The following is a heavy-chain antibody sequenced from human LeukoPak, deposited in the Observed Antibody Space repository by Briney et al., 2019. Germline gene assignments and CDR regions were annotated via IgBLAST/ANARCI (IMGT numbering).Heavy chain of an antibody. D-gene: IGHD4-17*01. V-gene: IGHV1-2*02. Sequence: GASVKVSCRACGYLFTCCYMHWVRQAPGQGREWMGWINPNSGGTNYAQKFQGRVNVTRDTSISTAYMELSRLRSDDTAVYYCASGEDYGAKVDYWGQGTLVTVST. CDR3: ASGEDYGAKVDY. CDR1: GYLFTCCY. CDR2: INPNSGGT. J-gene: IGHJ4*02.